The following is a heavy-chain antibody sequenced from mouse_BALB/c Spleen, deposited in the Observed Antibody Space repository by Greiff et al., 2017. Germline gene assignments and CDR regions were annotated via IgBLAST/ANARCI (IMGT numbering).Heavy chain of an antibody. V-gene: IGHV14-1*02. CDR3: ARGVRRGFAY. CDR1: GFNIKDYY. J-gene: IGHJ3*01. Sequence: EVQLVESGAELVKPGASVKLSCTASGFNIKDYYMHWVKQRPEQGLEWIGWIDPENGNTIYDPKFQGKASITADTSSNTAYLQLSSLTSEDTAVYYCARGVRRGFAYWGQGTLVTVSA. D-gene: IGHD2-14*01. CDR2: IDPENGNT.